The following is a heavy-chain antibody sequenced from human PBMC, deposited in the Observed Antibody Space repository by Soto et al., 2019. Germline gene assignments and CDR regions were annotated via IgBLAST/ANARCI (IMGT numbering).Heavy chain of an antibody. V-gene: IGHV4-61*08. D-gene: IGHD1-1*01. CDR2: IYYSGGT. J-gene: IGHJ5*02. Sequence: FVPLSVDCTFGEESICSGGYFYKKMQQPPGKGLEWLGYIYYSGGTNYNPSLKSRVTISLDKSKSQFSLRLISVTAADTVVYYSTREQSDDNDLDPWGHGTLVTVSS. CDR3: TREQSDDNDLDP. CDR1: EESICSGGYF.